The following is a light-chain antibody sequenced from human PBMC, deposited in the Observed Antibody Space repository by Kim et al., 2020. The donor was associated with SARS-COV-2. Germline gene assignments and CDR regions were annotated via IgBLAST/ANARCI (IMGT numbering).Light chain of an antibody. CDR1: SSDVGGSNY. CDR2: DVT. Sequence: GQWNTISCAGTSSDVGGSNYVSWYQQHPGKAPKLMIYDVTNRPSGISNRFSGSKSGNTASLTISGLQAEDEADYYCGSYTSSNTYVYGTGTKVTVL. CDR3: GSYTSSNTYV. J-gene: IGLJ1*01. V-gene: IGLV2-14*03.